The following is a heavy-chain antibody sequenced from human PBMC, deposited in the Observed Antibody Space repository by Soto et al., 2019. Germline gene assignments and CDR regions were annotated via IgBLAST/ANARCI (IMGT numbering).Heavy chain of an antibody. J-gene: IGHJ3*02. CDR3: ARVERGTATTVVDAFDI. CDR1: GGFVSSGSYY. D-gene: IGHD1-1*01. V-gene: IGHV4-34*01. Sequence: QVQLQQWGAGLLKPSETLSLTCAVYGGFVSSGSYYWSWIRQPPGKGLEWIGEMSHSGGTHFNPALNRRVIISVDTSKNHFFLKMSSVTAADTALYYCARVERGTATTVVDAFDIWGPGTMVTVSS. CDR2: MSHSGGT.